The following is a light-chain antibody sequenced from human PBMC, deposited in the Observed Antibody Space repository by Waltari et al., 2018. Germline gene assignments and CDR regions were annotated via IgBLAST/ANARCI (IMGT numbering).Light chain of an antibody. CDR1: KTISSW. Sequence: DIQMTQSPSTLSAAVGDRVTLTCRASKTISSWLAWYQQRPGKAPKLLIYEASTLESGVPSRFSGSGSGTDFTLTISSLQPDDFATYYCQQYNTFSGGGSFGQGTKVEV. J-gene: IGKJ1*01. CDR3: QQYNTFSGGGS. CDR2: EAS. V-gene: IGKV1-5*03.